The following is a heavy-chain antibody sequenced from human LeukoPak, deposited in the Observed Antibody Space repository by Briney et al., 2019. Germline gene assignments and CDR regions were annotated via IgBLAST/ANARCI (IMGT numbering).Heavy chain of an antibody. Sequence: PSETLPVTCTVSGGSISSGSYYWSWIRQPAGKGLEWIGRIYTSGSTNYNPSLKSRVTISVDTSKNQFSLKLSSVTAADTAVYYCARARYCSSTSCYTGGAFDIWGQGTMVTVSS. CDR3: ARARYCSSTSCYTGGAFDI. CDR2: IYTSGST. J-gene: IGHJ3*02. D-gene: IGHD2-2*02. CDR1: GGSISSGSYY. V-gene: IGHV4-61*02.